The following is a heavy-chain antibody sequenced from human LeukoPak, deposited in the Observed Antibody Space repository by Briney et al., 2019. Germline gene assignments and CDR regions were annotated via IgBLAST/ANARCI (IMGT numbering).Heavy chain of an antibody. D-gene: IGHD3-10*01. CDR2: IKTKGDGGTP. V-gene: IGHV3-15*01. Sequence: GGSLRLSCAASGFNFNTAWMNWVRQTPGKGLEWVGRIKTKGDGGTPDYGAPGRGRFVISRDDSKNVLFLRMYSLQIEDTGLYYCTTDSWGHYSGSARPFDLWGRGTLVTVSS. CDR3: TTDSWGHYSGSARPFDL. J-gene: IGHJ2*01. CDR1: GFNFNTAW.